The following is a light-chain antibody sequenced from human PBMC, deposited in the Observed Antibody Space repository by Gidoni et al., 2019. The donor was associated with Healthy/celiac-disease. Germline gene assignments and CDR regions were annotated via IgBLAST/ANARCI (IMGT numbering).Light chain of an antibody. V-gene: IGKV3-11*01. CDR1: QSVSSY. Sequence: EIVLTQSPATLSLSPGERATLSCRASQSVSSYLAWYQQKPGQAPRLLIYDASNRATGIPARFSGSGSGTDFTLTISSLEPVDFAVYYCQQRSNWPPTFGQXTKVEIK. CDR3: QQRSNWPPT. CDR2: DAS. J-gene: IGKJ1*01.